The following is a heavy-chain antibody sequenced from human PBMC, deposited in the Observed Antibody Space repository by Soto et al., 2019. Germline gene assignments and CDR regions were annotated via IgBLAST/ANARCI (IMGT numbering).Heavy chain of an antibody. V-gene: IGHV4-4*02. D-gene: IGHD2-2*01. CDR1: GGSISSSNW. Sequence: PSETLSLTCAVSGGSISSSNWWSWVRQPPGKGLEWIGEIYHSGSTNYNPSLKSRVTISVDKSKNQFSLKLSSATAADTAVYYCAGGRVLYYYYGMDVWGQGTTVTVSS. J-gene: IGHJ6*02. CDR3: AGGRVLYYYYGMDV. CDR2: IYHSGST.